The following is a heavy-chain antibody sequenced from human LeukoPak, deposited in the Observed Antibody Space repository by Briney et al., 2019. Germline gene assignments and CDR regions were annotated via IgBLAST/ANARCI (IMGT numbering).Heavy chain of an antibody. Sequence: SETLSLTCTVSGGSISSYYWSWIRQPAGKGLEWIGRIYTSGSTNYNPSLKSRVTMSADTSRNHVSLTLNSVTAADTAVYYCARDSGTTGEVKFDPWGQGTLVTVSS. CDR3: ARDSGTTGEVKFDP. V-gene: IGHV4-4*07. CDR1: GGSISSYY. J-gene: IGHJ5*02. CDR2: IYTSGST. D-gene: IGHD3-10*01.